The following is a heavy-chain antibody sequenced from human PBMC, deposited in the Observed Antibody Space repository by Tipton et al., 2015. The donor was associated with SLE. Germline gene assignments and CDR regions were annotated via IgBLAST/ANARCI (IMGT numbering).Heavy chain of an antibody. CDR2: IHPTGST. J-gene: IGHJ4*02. Sequence: LRLSCTVSGDSISSGSYYWNWIRQSAGKGLEWIGRIHPTGSTNHNPSLRSRVTISLDTSKNQFSLKLTSVTAADTAVYYCARDEYRYDGTGYHLLGHFDYWGQGTLVTVSS. CDR3: ARDEYRYDGTGYHLLGHFDY. D-gene: IGHD3-22*01. V-gene: IGHV4-61*02. CDR1: GDSISSGSYY.